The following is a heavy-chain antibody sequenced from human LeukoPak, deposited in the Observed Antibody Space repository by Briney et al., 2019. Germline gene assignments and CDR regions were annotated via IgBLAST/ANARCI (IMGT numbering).Heavy chain of an antibody. CDR1: GYTFTGYY. V-gene: IGHV1-18*04. D-gene: IGHD1-26*01. Sequence: ASVKVSCKASGYTFTGYYMHWVRQAPGQGLEWMGGIIPIFGTANYAQKLQGRVTMTTDTSTSTAYMELRSLRSDDTAVYYCARVLWEAFDYWGQGTLVTVSS. J-gene: IGHJ4*02. CDR3: ARVLWEAFDY. CDR2: IIPIFGTA.